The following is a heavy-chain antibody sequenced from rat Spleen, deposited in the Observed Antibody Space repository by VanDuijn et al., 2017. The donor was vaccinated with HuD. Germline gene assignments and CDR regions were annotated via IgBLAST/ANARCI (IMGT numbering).Heavy chain of an antibody. Sequence: EVQLVESGGGLVQPGNSLKLSCVVSGFTFSDYAMAWVRQSPKKGLEWVATITNTGGSTYYPDSVKGRFTISRDNAKSTLYLQMNSLRSEDTATYYCVREDLGINFWGQGVMVTVSS. D-gene: IGHD1-9*01. J-gene: IGHJ2*01. V-gene: IGHV5-17*01. CDR2: ITNTGGST. CDR1: GFTFSDYA. CDR3: VREDLGINF.